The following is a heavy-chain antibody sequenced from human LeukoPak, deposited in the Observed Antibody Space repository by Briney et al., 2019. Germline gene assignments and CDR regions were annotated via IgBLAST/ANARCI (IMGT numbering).Heavy chain of an antibody. CDR1: GFTFSSYA. J-gene: IGHJ3*02. D-gene: IGHD3-16*01. CDR2: ISYDGGNK. Sequence: GGSLRLSCAASGFTFSSYAMHWVRQAPGKGLEWVAVISYDGGNKYYADSVKGRFTISRDNSKNTLYLQMNSLRAEDTAVYYCAREAHLGAFDIWGQGTMVTVSS. V-gene: IGHV3-30-3*01. CDR3: AREAHLGAFDI.